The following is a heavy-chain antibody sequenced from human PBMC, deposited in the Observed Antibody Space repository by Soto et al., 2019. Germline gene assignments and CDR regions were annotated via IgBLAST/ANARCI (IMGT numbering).Heavy chain of an antibody. J-gene: IGHJ4*02. CDR3: AKAPKYSSGWYDY. V-gene: IGHV3-23*01. D-gene: IGHD6-19*01. CDR2: ISGSGGST. CDR1: GFTFSSYA. Sequence: GGSLRLSCAASGFTFSSYAMNWVRQAPGKGLEWVSVISGSGGSTYYADSVKGRFTISRDNYKNTLYLQMNSLRAEDTAVYYCAKAPKYSSGWYDYWGQGTLVTVSS.